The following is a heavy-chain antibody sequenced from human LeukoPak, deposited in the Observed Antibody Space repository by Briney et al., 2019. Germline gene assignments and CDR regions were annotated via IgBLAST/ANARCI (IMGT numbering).Heavy chain of an antibody. D-gene: IGHD3-22*01. CDR3: ARDDGDSSGYYPNWFDP. CDR1: XXXXY. Sequence: XXXXYWSWXRQPPGKGXXXXXXXXXSGSTNYNPSLKSRVTISVDTSKNQFSLKLSSVTAADTAVYYCARDDGDSSGYYPNWFDPWGQGTLVTVSS. V-gene: IGHV4-59*01. CDR2: XXXSGST. J-gene: IGHJ5*02.